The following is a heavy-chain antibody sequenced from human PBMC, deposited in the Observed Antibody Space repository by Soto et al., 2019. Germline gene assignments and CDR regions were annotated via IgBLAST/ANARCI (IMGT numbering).Heavy chain of an antibody. CDR2: IIPIFGTA. J-gene: IGHJ4*02. CDR1: GGTFSSYA. Sequence: SVKVSCKASGGTFSSYAISWVRQAPGQGLEWMGGIIPIFGTANYAQKFQGRVTITADESTSTAYMELSSLRSEDTAVYYCARSHTPNYGRGYYFEYWGQGTLVTVSS. D-gene: IGHD1-7*01. CDR3: ARSHTPNYGRGYYFEY. V-gene: IGHV1-69*13.